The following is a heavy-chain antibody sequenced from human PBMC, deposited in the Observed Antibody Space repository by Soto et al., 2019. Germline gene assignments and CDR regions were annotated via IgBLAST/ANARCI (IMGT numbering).Heavy chain of an antibody. V-gene: IGHV1-18*01. D-gene: IGHD1-1*01. CDR1: GYTFTSYG. J-gene: IGHJ5*02. CDR3: ARDMAYKWNDGGWFDP. Sequence: QVQLVQSGAEVKKPGASVKVSCKASGYTFTSYGISWVRQASGQGLEWMGWISAYNGNTKYAQKLQGRVTMTTDTSTSTAYMELRSLRSDDTAVYYCARDMAYKWNDGGWFDPWGQGTLVTVSS. CDR2: ISAYNGNT.